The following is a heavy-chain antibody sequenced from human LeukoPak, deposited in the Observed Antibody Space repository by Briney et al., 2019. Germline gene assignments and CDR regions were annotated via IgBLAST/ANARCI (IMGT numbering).Heavy chain of an antibody. D-gene: IGHD2-2*01. CDR3: AKGVVPAAYRYYFDY. CDR1: GFTFSSYA. Sequence: GGSLRLSCAASGFTFSSYAMSWVRQAPGKGLERVSSISGSGGSTYYTDSVKGRFTISRDNSKNTLHLRMNSLRAEDTAVYYCAKGVVPAAYRYYFDYWGQGTLVTVSS. V-gene: IGHV3-23*01. J-gene: IGHJ4*02. CDR2: ISGSGGST.